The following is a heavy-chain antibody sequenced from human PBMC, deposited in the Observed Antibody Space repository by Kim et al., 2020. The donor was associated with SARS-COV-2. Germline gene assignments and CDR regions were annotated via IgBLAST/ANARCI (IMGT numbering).Heavy chain of an antibody. V-gene: IGHV3-30*02. Sequence: VKGRFTISRDNSKNTLYLQMNSLRAEDTAVYYCANQVWPWGYSSSWGIDYWGQGTLVTVSS. J-gene: IGHJ4*02. CDR3: ANQVWPWGYSSSWGIDY. D-gene: IGHD6-13*01.